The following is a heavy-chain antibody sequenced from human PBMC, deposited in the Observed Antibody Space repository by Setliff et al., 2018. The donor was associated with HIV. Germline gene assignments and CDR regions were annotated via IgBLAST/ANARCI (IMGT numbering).Heavy chain of an antibody. J-gene: IGHJ4*02. Sequence: SVNVSCKASGGTFSNSGISWVRQAPGQGLEWIGEIIPMYDPPVYAQKFQGRVTITADESTTTVYMELSSLTSDDTAVYYCSRGAPPGNPGHLDYWGQGTQVTVSS. V-gene: IGHV1-69*13. D-gene: IGHD6-13*01. CDR3: SRGAPPGNPGHLDY. CDR2: IIPMYDPP. CDR1: GGTFSNSG.